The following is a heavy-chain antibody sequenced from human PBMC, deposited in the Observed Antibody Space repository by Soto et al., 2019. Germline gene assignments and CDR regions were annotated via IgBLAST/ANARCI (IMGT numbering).Heavy chain of an antibody. CDR2: IKYSGTT. Sequence: SETLSLTCTVSGGSISSSRCHWGWIRQPPGKGLEWIASIKYSGTTFYNPSLKSRVTLSVDTSKNQFALKLSSVTAAETAVYYCARDHRYRDNWAFDYWGQGAQVTVSS. CDR3: ARDHRYRDNWAFDY. D-gene: IGHD3-16*02. CDR1: GGSISSSRCH. J-gene: IGHJ4*02. V-gene: IGHV4-39*02.